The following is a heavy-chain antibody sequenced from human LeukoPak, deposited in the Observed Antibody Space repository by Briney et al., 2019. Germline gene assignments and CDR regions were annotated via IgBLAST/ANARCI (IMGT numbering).Heavy chain of an antibody. Sequence: GGSLRLSCAASGFTFSSNAMSWVRQAPGKGLEWVSTLSGSGVSTYYSDSVKGRFTISRDSSKNTLYLQMNTLRAEDTAVYYCAGDSGVHFDYWGQGTLVTVSS. CDR2: LSGSGVST. V-gene: IGHV3-23*01. CDR3: AGDSGVHFDY. CDR1: GFTFSSNA. D-gene: IGHD1-26*01. J-gene: IGHJ4*02.